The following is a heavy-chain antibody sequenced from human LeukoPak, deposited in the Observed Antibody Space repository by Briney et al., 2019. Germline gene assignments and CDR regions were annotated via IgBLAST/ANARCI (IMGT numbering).Heavy chain of an antibody. D-gene: IGHD3-9*01. J-gene: IGHJ4*02. Sequence: PGGSLRLSCAASGSTFSSYSMNWVRQAPGRGLGWVSSISSSSSYIYYADSVKGRFPISRDNAQNALYIQMNSLRAEDTAVYYGAREGRSILRYFDWLLYWDYWGQGTLVTVSS. V-gene: IGHV3-21*01. CDR1: GSTFSSYS. CDR3: AREGRSILRYFDWLLYWDY. CDR2: ISSSSSYI.